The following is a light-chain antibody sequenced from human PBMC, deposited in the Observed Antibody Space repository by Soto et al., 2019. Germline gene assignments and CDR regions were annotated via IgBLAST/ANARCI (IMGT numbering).Light chain of an antibody. J-gene: IGKJ1*01. V-gene: IGKV1-5*03. CDR3: QQYNSYSPKT. Sequence: DIQMTQSPSTLSASVGDRVTITCRASQSISSWLAWYQQKPGKAPKLLIYKASSLESGAPSRFSGSGSGTEFTLTISSLQPDDFATYYCQQYNSYSPKTFGQGTKVDIK. CDR1: QSISSW. CDR2: KAS.